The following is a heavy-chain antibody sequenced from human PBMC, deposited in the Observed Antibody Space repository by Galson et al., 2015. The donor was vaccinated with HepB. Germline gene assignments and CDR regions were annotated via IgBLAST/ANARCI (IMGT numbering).Heavy chain of an antibody. V-gene: IGHV4-30-2*01. D-gene: IGHD4-17*01. CDR3: ARASLDYGDYDFAGVNWFDP. CDR2: IYHSGST. Sequence: LSLTCAVSGGSISSGGYSWSWIRQPPGKGLEWIGYIYHSGSTYYNPSLKSRVTISVDRSKNQFSLKLSSVTAADTAVYYCARASLDYGDYDFAGVNWFDPWGQGTLVTVSS. CDR1: GGSISSGGYS. J-gene: IGHJ5*02.